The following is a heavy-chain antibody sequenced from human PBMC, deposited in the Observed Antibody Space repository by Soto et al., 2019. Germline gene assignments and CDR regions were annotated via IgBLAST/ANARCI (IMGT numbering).Heavy chain of an antibody. Sequence: QVQLQESGPGLVKPSETLSLTCTVSGGSIRNYYWSWLRQPPGKGLEWIGFISYNGNTKYNPSLMGRVTISLDTSKTYFSLRLRSLTAADTALYYCARHFDSGTWPLDYWGQGILVTVSS. CDR1: GGSIRNYY. V-gene: IGHV4-59*01. CDR3: ARHFDSGTWPLDY. CDR2: ISYNGNT. J-gene: IGHJ4*02. D-gene: IGHD3-10*01.